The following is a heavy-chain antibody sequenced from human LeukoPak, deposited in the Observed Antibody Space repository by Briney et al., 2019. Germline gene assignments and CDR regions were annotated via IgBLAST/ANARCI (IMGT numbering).Heavy chain of an antibody. D-gene: IGHD3-10*01. CDR3: ARHFNSGTFPLDH. CDR1: GGSISGYY. Sequence: PSETLSLTCSVSGGSISGYYWSWMRQSPGKGLEWIAYIHYTGTTNYNPSLRSRVTISVDTSKNELSLKLRSVTAADTAVYYCARHFNSGTFPLDHWGQGTLVTVSS. J-gene: IGHJ4*02. V-gene: IGHV4-59*08. CDR2: IHYTGTT.